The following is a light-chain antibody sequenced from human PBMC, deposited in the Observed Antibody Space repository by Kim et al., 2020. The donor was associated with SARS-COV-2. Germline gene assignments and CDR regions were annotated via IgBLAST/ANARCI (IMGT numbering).Light chain of an antibody. CDR2: GAS. V-gene: IGKV3-20*01. CDR1: QSVSSSS. Sequence: EIVLTQSPGTLSLSPGERATLSCRASQSVSSSSLAWYQQRPGQAPRLLIYGASNRATAIPDRFSGSGSGTDFTLTISRLEPEDFAVYYCQQYDSSLWTFGQGTKVDIK. J-gene: IGKJ1*01. CDR3: QQYDSSLWT.